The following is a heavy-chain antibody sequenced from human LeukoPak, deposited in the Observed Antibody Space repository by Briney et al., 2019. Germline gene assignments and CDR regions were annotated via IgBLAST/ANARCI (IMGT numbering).Heavy chain of an antibody. D-gene: IGHD1-26*01. Sequence: SETLSLACTVSGGSISSYYWSWIRQPAGKGLEWVGRIYTSRSTNYHPSLKRRVTMSVDTSKNQFSLKLSSVTAADTAVYYCARTAGGIVGATSFDYWGQGTLVTVSS. CDR1: GGSISSYY. J-gene: IGHJ4*02. CDR3: ARTAGGIVGATSFDY. V-gene: IGHV4-4*07. CDR2: IYTSRST.